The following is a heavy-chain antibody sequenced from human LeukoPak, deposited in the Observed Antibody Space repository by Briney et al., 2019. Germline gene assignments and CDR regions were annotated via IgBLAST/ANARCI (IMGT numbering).Heavy chain of an antibody. J-gene: IGHJ3*02. CDR3: ARGPTTVTFLGAFDI. V-gene: IGHV1-69*13. CDR1: GGIFNTYA. D-gene: IGHD4-17*01. Sequence: SIKVSCKASGGIFNTYAFTWVRQAPGQGLEWMGGIIPIFGTANYAQKFQGRVTITADESTSTAYMELSSLRSEDTAVYYCARGPTTVTFLGAFDIWGQGTMVTVSS. CDR2: IIPIFGTA.